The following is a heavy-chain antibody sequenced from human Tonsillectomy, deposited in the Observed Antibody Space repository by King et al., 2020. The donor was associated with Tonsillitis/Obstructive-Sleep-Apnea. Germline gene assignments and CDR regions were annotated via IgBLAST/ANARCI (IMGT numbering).Heavy chain of an antibody. CDR3: ARQKFTSSGWY. V-gene: IGHV3-66*04. Sequence: VQLVESGGGLVQPGGSLRLSCAASGFTVSSNYMSWVRQAPGKGLEWVSVIYSGGSTYYADSVKGRFTISRDNSKNTLYLQMTSLRAEDTAVYYCARQKFTSSGWYWGQGTLVSVSS. J-gene: IGHJ4*02. CDR2: IYSGGST. CDR1: GFTVSSNY. D-gene: IGHD6-19*01.